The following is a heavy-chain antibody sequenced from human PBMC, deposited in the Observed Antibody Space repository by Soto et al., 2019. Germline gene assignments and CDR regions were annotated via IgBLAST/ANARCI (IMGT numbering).Heavy chain of an antibody. V-gene: IGHV3-30*18. CDR2: ISYDGSNK. CDR3: AKDKVPIAAAGHALDY. CDR1: GFTFSSYG. J-gene: IGHJ4*02. Sequence: GGSLRLSCAASGFTFSSYGMHWVRQAPGKGLEWVAVISYDGSNKYYADSVKGRFTISRDNSKNTLYLQMNSLRAEDTAVYYCAKDKVPIAAAGHALDYWGQGTLVTVSS. D-gene: IGHD6-13*01.